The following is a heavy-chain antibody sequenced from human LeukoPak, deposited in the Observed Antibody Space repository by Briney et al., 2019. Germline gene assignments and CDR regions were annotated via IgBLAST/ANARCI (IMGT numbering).Heavy chain of an antibody. CDR3: ARGGSGSRSAYYFDY. CDR1: DYSISSGYY. D-gene: IGHD3-10*01. J-gene: IGHJ4*02. CDR2: IYHSGST. Sequence: PSGTLSLTCAVSDYSISSGYYWGWIRQPPGKGLEWIGNIYHSGSTYYNPSLKSRVTISVDTSKNQFSLKLSSVTAADTAVYYCARGGSGSRSAYYFDYWGQGTLVTVSS. V-gene: IGHV4-38-2*01.